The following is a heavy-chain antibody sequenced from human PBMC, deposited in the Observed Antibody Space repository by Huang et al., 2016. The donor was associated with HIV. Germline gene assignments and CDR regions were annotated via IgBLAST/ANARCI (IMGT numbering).Heavy chain of an antibody. Sequence: QVQLVESGAELKKPGASVRVSCKVSGYTVRELSLHWVRQAPEKGLEGMGGFDPEEGETIYAQRLQGRVTMTEDTSTDTAYMELSSLRPEDTAVYYCATSTPDVGAGVLRSAFDIWGQGTMVTVSS. D-gene: IGHD2-15*01. CDR2: FDPEEGET. V-gene: IGHV1-24*01. CDR1: GYTVRELS. CDR3: ATSTPDVGAGVLRSAFDI. J-gene: IGHJ3*02.